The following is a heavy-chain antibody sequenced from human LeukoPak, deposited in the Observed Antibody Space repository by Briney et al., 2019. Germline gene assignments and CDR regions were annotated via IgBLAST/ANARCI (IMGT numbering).Heavy chain of an antibody. Sequence: PGGSLRLSCAASGFSFISYGMNWVRQAPGKGLDWVAYISSTSSTIYYADSVKGRFTISRDNAKNTLYLQMNSLRAEDTAIYYCARATYSSGWLRGRLDCWVQGVLVTVSS. CDR1: GFSFISYG. V-gene: IGHV3-48*04. D-gene: IGHD6-19*01. CDR2: ISSTSSTI. CDR3: ARATYSSGWLRGRLDC. J-gene: IGHJ4*02.